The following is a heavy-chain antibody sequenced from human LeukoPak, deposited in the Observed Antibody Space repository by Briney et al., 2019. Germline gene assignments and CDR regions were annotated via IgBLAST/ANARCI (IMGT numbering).Heavy chain of an antibody. CDR1: GFTFSSYW. CDR3: AREQFDP. V-gene: IGHV3-74*01. Sequence: GSLRLSCAASGFTFSSYWMHWVRQAPGKGLAWVSRINSDGSSTSYADSVKGRFTISRDNTKNTLYLQMNSLRVEDTAVYYCAREQFDPWGQGTLVTVSA. CDR2: INSDGSST. J-gene: IGHJ5*02.